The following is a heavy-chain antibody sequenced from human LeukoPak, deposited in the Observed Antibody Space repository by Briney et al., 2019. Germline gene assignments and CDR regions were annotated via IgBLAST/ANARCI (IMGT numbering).Heavy chain of an antibody. CDR1: GYTFTGYY. CDR3: ARAYYYDSSGYYYWGSPFDY. V-gene: IGHV1-2*02. Sequence: ASVKVSCKASGYTFTGYYMHWVRQAPGQGLEWMGWINPNSGGTNYAQKFQGRVTMTRDTSISTAYMELSRLRSDDTAVYYCARAYYYDSSGYYYWGSPFDYWGQGTLVTVSS. J-gene: IGHJ4*02. CDR2: INPNSGGT. D-gene: IGHD3-22*01.